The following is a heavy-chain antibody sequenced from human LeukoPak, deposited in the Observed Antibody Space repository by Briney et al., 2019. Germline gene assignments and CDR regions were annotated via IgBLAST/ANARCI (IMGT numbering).Heavy chain of an antibody. V-gene: IGHV1-2*02. CDR2: INPNSGDT. CDR1: GYTFTGYY. D-gene: IGHD2-2*01. J-gene: IGHJ4*02. Sequence: PGASVTVSCTASGYTFTGYYMHWVRQAPGQGLEWLGWINPNSGDTNYGQKFQGRVTMTRDTSISTAYMELSRLRSDDTAVYYCARDLILGSSTSHIFDYWGQGTLVTVSS. CDR3: ARDLILGSSTSHIFDY.